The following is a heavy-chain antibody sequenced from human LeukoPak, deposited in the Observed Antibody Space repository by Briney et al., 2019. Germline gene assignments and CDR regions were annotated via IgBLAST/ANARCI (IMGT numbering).Heavy chain of an antibody. CDR1: GGSISGYY. Sequence: SETLSLTCTVSGGSISGYYWTWIRQPPGKGLEWIGYIYYSGSTKYNASLKSRVTISVDTSKNQFSLELSSVTAADTAVYYCARDRERAFDIWGQGTMVTVSS. CDR3: ARDRERAFDI. D-gene: IGHD6-25*01. J-gene: IGHJ3*02. CDR2: IYYSGST. V-gene: IGHV4-59*01.